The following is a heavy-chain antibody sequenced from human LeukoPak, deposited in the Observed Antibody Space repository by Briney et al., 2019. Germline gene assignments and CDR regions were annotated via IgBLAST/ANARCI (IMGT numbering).Heavy chain of an antibody. CDR3: ARRLLTTTSYNWFDP. CDR1: GGSISSSSYY. V-gene: IGHV4-39*01. D-gene: IGHD4-4*01. CDR2: IYYSGST. Sequence: SQTLSLTCTVSGGSISSSSYYWGWIRQPPGKGLEWIGSIYYSGSTYYNPSLKSRVTISVDTSKNQFSLKLSSVTAADTAVYYCARRLLTTTSYNWFDPWGQGTLVTVSS. J-gene: IGHJ5*02.